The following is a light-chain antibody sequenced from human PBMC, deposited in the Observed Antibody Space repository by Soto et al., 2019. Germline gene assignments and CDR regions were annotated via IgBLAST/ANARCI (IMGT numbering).Light chain of an antibody. Sequence: EIALTQSPGTLSLSPRERATLSCRASQSVNDNYLAWYQHKPGQAPRLLIYGASSRAPGIPDRFSGSGSGTDFTLTISRLEPEDFAIYYCQQYAASPRTFGQGTQVEVK. CDR1: QSVNDNY. V-gene: IGKV3-20*01. J-gene: IGKJ1*01. CDR3: QQYAASPRT. CDR2: GAS.